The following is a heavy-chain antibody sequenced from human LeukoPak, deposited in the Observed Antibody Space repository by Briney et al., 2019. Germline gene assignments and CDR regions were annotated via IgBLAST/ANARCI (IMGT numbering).Heavy chain of an antibody. CDR2: IWYDGSNK. Sequence: PGGSLRLSCAASGFTFSSYGMHWVRQAPGKGLEWVAVIWYDGSNKYYVDSVKGRFTISRDNSKNTLYLQMNSLRAEDTAVYYCARDRIRGYSYGPLDYWGQGTLVTVSS. D-gene: IGHD5-18*01. CDR1: GFTFSSYG. V-gene: IGHV3-33*01. CDR3: ARDRIRGYSYGPLDY. J-gene: IGHJ4*02.